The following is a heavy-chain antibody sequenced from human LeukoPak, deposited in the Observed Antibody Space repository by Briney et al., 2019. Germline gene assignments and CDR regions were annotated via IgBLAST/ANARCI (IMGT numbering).Heavy chain of an antibody. V-gene: IGHV3-9*01. CDR2: ISWNSGSI. J-gene: IGHJ6*03. CDR1: GFTFDDYA. CDR3: AKDTRGNYYYYYMDV. Sequence: GRSLRLSCAASGFTFDDYAMHWVRQAPGKGLEWVSGISWNSGSIGYADSVKGRFTISRDNAKNSLYLQMNSLRAEDTALYYCAKDTRGNYYYYYMDVWGKGTTVTIPS. D-gene: IGHD3-16*01.